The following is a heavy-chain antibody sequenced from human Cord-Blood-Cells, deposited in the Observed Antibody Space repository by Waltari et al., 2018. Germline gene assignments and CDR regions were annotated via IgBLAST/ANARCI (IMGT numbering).Heavy chain of an antibody. CDR2: ITHSGST. CDR3: ARRRWLRYYFDY. CDR1: GGSFSGYY. Sequence: QVQLQQWGAGLLKPSETLSLTCAVYGGSFSGYYWSWIRQPPGKGLEWIGEITHSGSTNYNPSLKSRVTISVDTSKNQFSLKLSSVTAADTAVYYCARRRWLRYYFDYWGQGTLVTVSS. D-gene: IGHD5-12*01. V-gene: IGHV4-34*01. J-gene: IGHJ4*02.